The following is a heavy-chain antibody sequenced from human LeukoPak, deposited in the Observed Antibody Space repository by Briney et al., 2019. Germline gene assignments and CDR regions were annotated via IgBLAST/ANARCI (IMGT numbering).Heavy chain of an antibody. CDR2: INPNSGGT. V-gene: IGHV1-2*02. CDR1: GYTFTSYG. D-gene: IGHD6-6*01. J-gene: IGHJ4*02. CDR3: ARGPRRASSIAAPFDY. Sequence: ASVKVSCKASGYTFTSYGISWVRQAPGQGLEWMGWINPNSGGTNYAQKFQGRVTMTRDTSISTAYMELSRLRSDDTAVYYCARGPRRASSIAAPFDYWGQGTLVTVSS.